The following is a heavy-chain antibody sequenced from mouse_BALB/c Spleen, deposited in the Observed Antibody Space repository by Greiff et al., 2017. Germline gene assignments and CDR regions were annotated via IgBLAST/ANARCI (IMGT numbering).Heavy chain of an antibody. D-gene: IGHD1-1*01. Sequence: QVQLQESGPGLVAPSQSLSITCTVSGFSLTGYGVNWVRQPPGKGLEWLGMIWGDGSTDYNSALKSRLSISKDNSKSQVFLKMNSLQTDDTARYYCARAYYYGSSYGYFDYWGQGTTLTVSS. CDR1: GFSLTGYG. CDR2: IWGDGST. J-gene: IGHJ2*01. V-gene: IGHV2-6-7*01. CDR3: ARAYYYGSSYGYFDY.